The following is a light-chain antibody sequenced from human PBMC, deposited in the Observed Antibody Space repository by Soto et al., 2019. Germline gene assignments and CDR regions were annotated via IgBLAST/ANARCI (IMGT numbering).Light chain of an antibody. CDR1: SSDAGGYNY. CDR3: CSYAGSYRYV. CDR2: DVS. J-gene: IGLJ1*01. V-gene: IGLV2-11*01. Sequence: QSVLTQPRSVSGSPGQSVTISCTGTSSDAGGYNYVSWYQQHPGKAPKLMIYDVSKRPSGVPDRFSGSKSGNTASLTISGLQAEDEVDYYCCSYAGSYRYVFGTGTRSPS.